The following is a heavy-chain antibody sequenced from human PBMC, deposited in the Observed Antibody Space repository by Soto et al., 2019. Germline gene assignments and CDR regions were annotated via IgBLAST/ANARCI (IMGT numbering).Heavy chain of an antibody. CDR1: GFTFSSYG. V-gene: IGHV3-30*18. J-gene: IGHJ4*02. CDR3: AKKRSIAARSTPLDY. D-gene: IGHD6-6*01. CDR2: ISYDGSNK. Sequence: SLRLSCAASGFTFSSYGMLWVRQAPGKGLEWVAVISYDGSNKYYADSVKGRFTISRDNSKNTLYLQMNSLRAEDTAVYYCAKKRSIAARSTPLDYWGQGTLVTVSS.